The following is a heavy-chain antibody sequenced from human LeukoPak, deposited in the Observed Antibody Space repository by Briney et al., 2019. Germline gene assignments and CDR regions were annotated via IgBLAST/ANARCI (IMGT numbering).Heavy chain of an antibody. CDR3: ARSPGDYGSGSYYNGGDY. J-gene: IGHJ4*02. V-gene: IGHV3-21*01. D-gene: IGHD3-10*01. Sequence: GGSLRLSCAASGFTFSSHSMNWVRQAPGKGLEWVSSISSTSSYIYYADSVKGRFTISRDNAKNSLYLQMNSLRAEDTAVYYCARSPGDYGSGSYYNGGDYWGQGTLVTVSS. CDR1: GFTFSSHS. CDR2: ISSTSSYI.